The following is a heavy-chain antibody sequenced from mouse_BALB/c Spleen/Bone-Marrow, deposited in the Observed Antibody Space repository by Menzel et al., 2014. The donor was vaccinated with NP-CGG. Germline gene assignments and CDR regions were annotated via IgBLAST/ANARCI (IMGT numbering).Heavy chain of an antibody. CDR2: ISSGGGNT. Sequence: EVHLVESGGGLVKPGGSLKLSCAASGFTFSSYTMSWVHQTPEKRLEWVATISSGGGNTYYPDSVKGRFTISRDNAKNNLYLQMSSLRSEDTALYYCARYMITTSYFDYWGQGTTLTVSS. D-gene: IGHD2-4*01. V-gene: IGHV5-9*03. J-gene: IGHJ2*01. CDR3: ARYMITTSYFDY. CDR1: GFTFSSYT.